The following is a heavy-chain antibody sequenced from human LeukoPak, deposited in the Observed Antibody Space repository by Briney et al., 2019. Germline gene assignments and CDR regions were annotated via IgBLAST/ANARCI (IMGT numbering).Heavy chain of an antibody. CDR1: GFTFSSYA. J-gene: IGHJ4*02. Sequence: PGGSLRLPCAASGFTFSSYAMSWVRQAPGKGLEWVSAISGSGGSTYYADSVKGRFTISRDNSKNTLYLQMNSLRAEDTAVYYCAKVLRRGMVRENYFDYWGQGTLVTVSS. D-gene: IGHD3-10*01. CDR2: ISGSGGST. V-gene: IGHV3-23*01. CDR3: AKVLRRGMVRENYFDY.